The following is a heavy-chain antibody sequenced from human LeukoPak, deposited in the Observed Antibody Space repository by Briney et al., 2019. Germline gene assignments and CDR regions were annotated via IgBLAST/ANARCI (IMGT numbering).Heavy chain of an antibody. D-gene: IGHD6-13*01. Sequence: GGSLRLSCAASGFTFSTYSMHWVRQAPGKGLEWVAVISYDGSNKYYADSVKGRFTISRENSKNTLYLQMNSLRAEDTAVYYCAKDLSWYDYWGQGTLVTVSS. CDR2: ISYDGSNK. CDR3: AKDLSWYDY. J-gene: IGHJ4*02. CDR1: GFTFSTYS. V-gene: IGHV3-30-3*01.